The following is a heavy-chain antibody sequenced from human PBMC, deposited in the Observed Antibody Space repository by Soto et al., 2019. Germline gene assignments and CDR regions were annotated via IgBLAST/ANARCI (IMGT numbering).Heavy chain of an antibody. CDR3: ASQLRYTGYDYGYDY. V-gene: IGHV5-51*01. D-gene: IGHD5-12*01. J-gene: IGHJ4*02. Sequence: GESLKISCKESGHKFTDYWIAWVRQKPGQGLEWVGIIYPGDSDTRYGPPFEGLVTISADKSIGTAFLQWNSLRASDTAIYYCASQLRYTGYDYGYDYWGQGTLVTVSS. CDR1: GHKFTDYW. CDR2: IYPGDSDT.